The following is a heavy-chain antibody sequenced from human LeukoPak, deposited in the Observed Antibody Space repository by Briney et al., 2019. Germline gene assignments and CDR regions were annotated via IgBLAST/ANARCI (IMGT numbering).Heavy chain of an antibody. CDR1: GFTFNNAW. D-gene: IGHD3-10*01. CDR2: IKNKADGGTT. CDR3: AYGSGSYYTPFDY. J-gene: IGHJ4*02. V-gene: IGHV3-15*01. Sequence: GGSLRLSCAASGFTFNNAWMSWVRQAPGKGLEWVGRIKNKADGGTTDYAAPVKGRFTISRDDSENMLYLQMNSLKTEDTAVYYCAYGSGSYYTPFDYWGQGTLVTVSS.